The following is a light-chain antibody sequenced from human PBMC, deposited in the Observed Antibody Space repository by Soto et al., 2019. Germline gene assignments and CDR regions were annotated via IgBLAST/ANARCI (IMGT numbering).Light chain of an antibody. CDR1: GSDVGAYNY. J-gene: IGLJ1*01. Sequence: QSALTQPRSVSGSPGQSVTISCTGTGSDVGAYNYVSWYQQHPSKAPKLLIFDVSKRPSGVPDRFSGSKSGNTASLTISGLQAEDEADYYCCSYANILYVFGTGTKLTVL. CDR2: DVS. CDR3: CSYANILYV. V-gene: IGLV2-11*01.